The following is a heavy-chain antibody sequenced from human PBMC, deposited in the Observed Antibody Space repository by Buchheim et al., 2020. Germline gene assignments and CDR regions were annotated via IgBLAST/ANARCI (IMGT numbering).Heavy chain of an antibody. Sequence: QVTLQQSGPGLVRPSQTLSLTCTVSGASISSRDFYWSWVRQAPGRGLEWIGHIDYSGGTNYKSSLTSRITIPADTSQHQFSLKLSSVTDADTAVYYCARQPGDADYWRRTVFDSWGQGT. D-gene: IGHD3-3*01. J-gene: IGHJ4*02. CDR3: ARQPGDADYWRRTVFDS. CDR2: IDYSGGT. CDR1: GASISSRDFY. V-gene: IGHV4-30-4*01.